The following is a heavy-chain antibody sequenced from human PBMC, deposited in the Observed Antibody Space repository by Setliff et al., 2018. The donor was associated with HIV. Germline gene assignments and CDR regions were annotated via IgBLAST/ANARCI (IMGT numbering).Heavy chain of an antibody. J-gene: IGHJ5*02. CDR1: GFTFSSYS. V-gene: IGHV3-21*04. CDR2: ISSSSSYT. Sequence: GGSLRLSCVASGFTFSSYSMNWVRQAPGKGLEWVSYISSSSSYTHYADSVKGRFTISRDNSKNTLYLQMNSLRAEDTAVYYCARVSPWFDPWGQGTLVT. CDR3: ARVSPWFDP.